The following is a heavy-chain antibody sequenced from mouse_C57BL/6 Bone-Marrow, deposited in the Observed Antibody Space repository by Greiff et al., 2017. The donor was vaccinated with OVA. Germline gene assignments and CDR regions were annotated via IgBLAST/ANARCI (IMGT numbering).Heavy chain of an antibody. Sequence: QVQLQQSGAELVRPGASVKLSCKASGYTFTDYYINWVKQRPGQGLEWIARIYPGSGNTYYNEKFKGKATLTAAKSSSTAYMQRSSLTSEDSAVYFCAEGDYDAMDYWGQGTAVTVTS. CDR1: GYTFTDYY. CDR2: IYPGSGNT. V-gene: IGHV1-76*01. CDR3: AEGDYDAMDY. J-gene: IGHJ4*01.